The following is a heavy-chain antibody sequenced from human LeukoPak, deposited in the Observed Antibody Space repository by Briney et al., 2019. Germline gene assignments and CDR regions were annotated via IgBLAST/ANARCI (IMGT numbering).Heavy chain of an antibody. CDR1: GFIFSEYS. J-gene: IGHJ4*02. CDR3: ARDCSGRNWARDFDY. Sequence: GGSLRLSCAASGFIFSEYSPIWVRQAPGAGLEWVSYINTNGRTIYYADSVKGRFTMSRDNDKNSMYLQMNSLRAEDTAVYYCARDCSGRNWARDFDYWGQGTLVTVSS. D-gene: IGHD2-15*01. V-gene: IGHV3-48*01. CDR2: INTNGRTI.